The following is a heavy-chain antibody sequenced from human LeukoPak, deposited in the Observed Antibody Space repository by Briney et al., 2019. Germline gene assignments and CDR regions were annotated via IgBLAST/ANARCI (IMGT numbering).Heavy chain of an antibody. V-gene: IGHV1-69*13. D-gene: IGHD3-22*01. J-gene: IGHJ3*02. Sequence: SVKVSCKASGYTLTSYYLHWVRQAPGQGLEWMGGIIPIFGTANYAQKFQGRVTITADESTSTAYMELSSLRSEDTAVYYCARTHDSSGYYYVEAAFDIWGQGTMVTVSS. CDR1: GYTLTSYY. CDR2: IIPIFGTA. CDR3: ARTHDSSGYYYVEAAFDI.